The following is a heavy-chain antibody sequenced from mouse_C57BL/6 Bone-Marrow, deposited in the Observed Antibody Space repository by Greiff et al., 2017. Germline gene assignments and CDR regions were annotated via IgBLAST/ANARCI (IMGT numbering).Heavy chain of an antibody. CDR1: GFTFSDYG. J-gene: IGHJ4*01. D-gene: IGHD1-1*01. CDR3: ARLPSFYYGSRGYAMDY. CDR2: ISNLAYSI. Sequence: EVKLMESGGGLVQPGGSLKLSCAASGFTFSDYGMAWVRQAPRKGPEWVAFISNLAYSIYYADTVTGRFTISRENAKNTLYLEMSSLRSEDTAMYYCARLPSFYYGSRGYAMDYWGQGTSVTVSS. V-gene: IGHV5-15*01.